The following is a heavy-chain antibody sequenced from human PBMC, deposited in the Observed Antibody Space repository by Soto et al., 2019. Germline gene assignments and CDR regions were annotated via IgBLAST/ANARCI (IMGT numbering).Heavy chain of an antibody. CDR1: GFTFNNYA. J-gene: IGHJ4*01. D-gene: IGHD2-8*01. CDR3: EKLGRNSWSPDDYF. CDR2: ITGSGADT. V-gene: IGHV3-23*01. Sequence: RGSLRLSCAASGFTFNNYAMGWVRQAPGKGLEWVSAITGSGADTYYINSVNGRFTTPRDNSNNTLHLQMTRLRAEDTEVYLWEKLGRNSWSPDDYF.